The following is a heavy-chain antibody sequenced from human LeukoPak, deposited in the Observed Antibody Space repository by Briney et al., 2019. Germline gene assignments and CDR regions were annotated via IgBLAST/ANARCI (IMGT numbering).Heavy chain of an antibody. V-gene: IGHV3-48*01. D-gene: IGHD3-3*01. CDR3: ASQYDFWSGYYSSGFLDY. CDR2: ISSSSSTI. CDR1: GFTFSSYS. J-gene: IGHJ4*02. Sequence: GASLRLSCAASGFTFSSYSMNWVRQAPGKGLEWVSYISSSSSTIYYADSVKGRFTISRDNAKNSLYLQMNSLRAEDTAVYYCASQYDFWSGYYSSGFLDYWGQGTLVAVSS.